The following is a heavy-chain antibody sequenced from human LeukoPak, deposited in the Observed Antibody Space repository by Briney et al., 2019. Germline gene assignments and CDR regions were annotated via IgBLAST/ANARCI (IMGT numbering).Heavy chain of an antibody. CDR1: GFTFSSYW. V-gene: IGHV3-21*01. D-gene: IGHD4-17*01. J-gene: IGHJ4*02. Sequence: SGGSLRLSCAASGFTFSSYWMSWVRQAPGKGLEWVSSISSSSSYIYYADSVKGRFTISRDNAKNSLYLKMNSLRAEDTAVYYCARQTYNYGDYGNIDYWGQGTLVTVSS. CDR2: ISSSSSYI. CDR3: ARQTYNYGDYGNIDY.